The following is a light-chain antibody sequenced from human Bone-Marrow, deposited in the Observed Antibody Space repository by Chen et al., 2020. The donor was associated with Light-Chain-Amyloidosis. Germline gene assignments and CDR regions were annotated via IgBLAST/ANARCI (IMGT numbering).Light chain of an antibody. J-gene: IGLJ2*01. CDR2: RDT. CDR3: QSADSSGTYEVI. V-gene: IGLV3-25*03. Sequence: SYELTQPASVAVSPGQTARITCSGDDLPTKYAYWYQQKPGHAPVLVIHRDTERPSGISERFSGSSSGTTATLTISGVHAEDEADYHCQSADSSGTYEVIFGGGTKLTVL. CDR1: DLPTKY.